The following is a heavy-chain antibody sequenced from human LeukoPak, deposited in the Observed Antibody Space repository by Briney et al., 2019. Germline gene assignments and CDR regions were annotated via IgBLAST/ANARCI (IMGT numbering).Heavy chain of an antibody. CDR1: GFSFSNYV. J-gene: IGHJ3*02. Sequence: GGSLRLSCAASGFSFSNYVMHWVRQAPGKGLVYVSAISSNGGSTYYANSVKGRFTISRDNSKNTLYLQMGSLRPEDMAVYYCARVYAGSWYAAFDIWGQGTMVTVSS. CDR3: ARVYAGSWYAAFDI. V-gene: IGHV3-64*01. D-gene: IGHD6-13*01. CDR2: ISSNGGST.